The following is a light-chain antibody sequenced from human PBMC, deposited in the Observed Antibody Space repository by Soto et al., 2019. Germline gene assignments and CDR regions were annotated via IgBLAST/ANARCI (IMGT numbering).Light chain of an antibody. J-gene: IGKJ1*01. CDR2: DAW. CDR1: NAINKY. Sequence: PMTQSTSSLSASTGDSVTMTCQASNAINKYFHWHQQKPGKAHKLLIYDAWNLEKGAPSRFSGSGSGTDFTFDISSLQPEDVATYYCQHHHNLPHFGQGTKVDIK. V-gene: IGKV1-33*01. CDR3: QHHHNLPH.